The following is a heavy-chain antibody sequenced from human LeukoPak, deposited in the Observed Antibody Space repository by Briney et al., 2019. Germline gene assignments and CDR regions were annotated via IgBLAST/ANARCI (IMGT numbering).Heavy chain of an antibody. D-gene: IGHD6-6*01. V-gene: IGHV4-39*02. CDR3: AREYTSSSHDF. Sequence: SETLSLTCTVSGGSIDNSPYLWAWIRQPPGKGLEWIGNIYYPGTANYNPSLKSRLTISVDTSKNQFSLKVNSVTAEDTAVYYCAREYTSSSHDFWGQGTLVTVSS. CDR2: IYYPGTA. J-gene: IGHJ4*02. CDR1: GGSIDNSPYL.